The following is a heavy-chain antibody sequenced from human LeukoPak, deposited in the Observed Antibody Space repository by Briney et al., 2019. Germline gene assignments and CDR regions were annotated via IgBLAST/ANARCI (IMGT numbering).Heavy chain of an antibody. D-gene: IGHD2-15*01. CDR3: ARMGSLGHLYYYYCYGMDV. Sequence: GASVKVSCKASGGTFSSYAISWVRQATGQGLEWMGWMNPNSGNTGYAQKFQGRVTMTRNTSISTAYMELSSLRSEDTAVYYCARMGSLGHLYYYYCYGMDVWGQGTTVTVSS. J-gene: IGHJ6*02. CDR2: MNPNSGNT. V-gene: IGHV1-8*02. CDR1: GGTFSSYA.